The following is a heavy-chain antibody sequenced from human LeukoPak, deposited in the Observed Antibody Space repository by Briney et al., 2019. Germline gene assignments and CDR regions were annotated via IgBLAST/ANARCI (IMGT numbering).Heavy chain of an antibody. CDR2: IIPIFGTA. J-gene: IGHJ4*02. CDR1: GGTFSSYA. V-gene: IGHV1-69*06. CDR3: ARDGSSGWYPKYYFDY. D-gene: IGHD6-19*01. Sequence: ASVKVSCKASGGTFSSYAISWVRQAPGQGLEWMGGIIPIFGTANYAQKFQGRVTITADKSTSTAYMELSSLRSEDTAVYYCARDGSSGWYPKYYFDYWGQGTLVTVSS.